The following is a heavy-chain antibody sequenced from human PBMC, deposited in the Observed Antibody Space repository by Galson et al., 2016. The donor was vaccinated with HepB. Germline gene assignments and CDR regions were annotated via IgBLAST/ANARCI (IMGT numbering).Heavy chain of an antibody. D-gene: IGHD2-2*01. Sequence: SETLSLTCNVSGGSIRNYYWSWIRQPPGKGLEWIGHIFSSGSTNHNPSFKSRVTMSVDTSKNQFSLKLSSVTAADTAVYYCARGLVVPAATFDYGGQGTLVTVSS. CDR1: GGSIRNYY. CDR2: IFSSGST. J-gene: IGHJ4*02. CDR3: ARGLVVPAATFDY. V-gene: IGHV4-59*01.